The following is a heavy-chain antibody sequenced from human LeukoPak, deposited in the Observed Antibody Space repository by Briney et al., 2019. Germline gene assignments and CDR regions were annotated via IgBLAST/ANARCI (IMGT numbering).Heavy chain of an antibody. CDR2: INSDGSST. V-gene: IGHV3-74*01. CDR1: GFTFSSYW. J-gene: IGHJ5*01. D-gene: IGHD1-20*01. Sequence: QPGGSLRLSCAASGFTFSSYWMHWVRQAPGKGLVWVSRINSDGSSTSYADSVKGRFTISRDNAKNTLYLQMNSLRAEDTAVYYSARSVTGTLWFDYWGQGTLVTVSS. CDR3: ARSVTGTLWFDY.